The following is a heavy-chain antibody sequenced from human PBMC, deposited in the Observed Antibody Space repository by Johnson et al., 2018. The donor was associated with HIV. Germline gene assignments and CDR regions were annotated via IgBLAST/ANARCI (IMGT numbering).Heavy chain of an antibody. D-gene: IGHD1-26*01. CDR3: AKALLMGWEQTDAFDI. CDR2: IGTAGDT. Sequence: VQLVESGGGLVQPGGSLRLSCAASGFTFSSYDMHWVRQATGKGLEWVSAIGTAGDTYYPGSVKGRFTISRDNAKNSLYLQMNSLRAEDTALYYCAKALLMGWEQTDAFDIWGQGTMVTVSS. J-gene: IGHJ3*02. CDR1: GFTFSSYD. V-gene: IGHV3-13*01.